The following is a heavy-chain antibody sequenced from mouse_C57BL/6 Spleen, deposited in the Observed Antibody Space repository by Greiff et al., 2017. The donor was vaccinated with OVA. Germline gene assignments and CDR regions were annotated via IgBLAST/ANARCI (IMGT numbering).Heavy chain of an antibody. J-gene: IGHJ2*01. CDR1: GFTFSDYG. V-gene: IGHV5-17*01. CDR3: ARETTVVAYFDY. CDR2: ISSGSSTI. D-gene: IGHD1-1*01. Sequence: EVKLMESGGGLVKPGGSLKLSCAASGFTFSDYGMHWVRQAPEKGLEWVAYISSGSSTIYYADTVKGRFTISRDNAKNTLFLQMTSLRSEDTAMYYCARETTVVAYFDYWGQGTTLTVSS.